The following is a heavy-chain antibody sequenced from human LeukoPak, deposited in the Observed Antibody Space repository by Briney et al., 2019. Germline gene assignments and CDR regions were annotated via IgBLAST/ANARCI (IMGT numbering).Heavy chain of an antibody. D-gene: IGHD3-22*01. V-gene: IGHV3-48*03. CDR1: GFTFSSYE. CDR2: ISSSGSTI. J-gene: IGHJ1*01. Sequence: GGSLGLSCAASGFTFSSYEMNWVRQAPGKGLEWVSYISSSGSTIYYADSVKGRFTISRDNAKNSLYLQMNSLRAEDTAVYYCASGDDSSLPAPIWGQGTLVTVSS. CDR3: ASGDDSSLPAPI.